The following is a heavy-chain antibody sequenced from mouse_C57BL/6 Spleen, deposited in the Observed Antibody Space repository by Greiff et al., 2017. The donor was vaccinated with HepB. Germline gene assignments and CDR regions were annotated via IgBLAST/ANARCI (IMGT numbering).Heavy chain of an antibody. CDR2: IHPNSGST. J-gene: IGHJ4*01. CDR1: GSTFTSYW. D-gene: IGHD1-1*01. CDR3: AREGGITTVDYAMDY. Sequence: VQLQQPGAELVKPGASVKLSCKASGSTFTSYWMHWVKQRPGQGLEWIGMIHPNSGSTNNNEKFKSKATLTVDKSSSTAYMQLSSLTSEDSAVYYCAREGGITTVDYAMDYWGQGTSVTVSS. V-gene: IGHV1-64*01.